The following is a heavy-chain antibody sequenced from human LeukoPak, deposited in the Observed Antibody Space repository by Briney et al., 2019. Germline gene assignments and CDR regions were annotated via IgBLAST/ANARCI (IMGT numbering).Heavy chain of an antibody. Sequence: PGGSLRLSCAASEFTFSAYAMHWIRQAPGRGLEWVAFVRYGGNIKYYADSVKGRFTISRDNAKNSLYLQMNSLRAEDTAVYYCARESSGYFYWGQGTLVTVSS. D-gene: IGHD3-22*01. CDR2: VRYGGNIK. CDR1: EFTFSAYA. V-gene: IGHV3-30*02. J-gene: IGHJ4*02. CDR3: ARESSGYFY.